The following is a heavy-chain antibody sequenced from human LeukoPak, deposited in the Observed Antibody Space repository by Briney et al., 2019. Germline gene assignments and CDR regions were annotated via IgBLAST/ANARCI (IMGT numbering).Heavy chain of an antibody. D-gene: IGHD3-10*01. CDR3: ARRDYYGSGCYPYYYDYYMDV. Sequence: ASVKVSCKASGYTFTGYYMHWVRQATGQGLEWMGWMNPNSGNTVYAHKFQGRVTMTRNTSISTAYMELSSLRSEDTAVYYCARRDYYGSGCYPYYYDYYMDVWGKGTTVTISS. J-gene: IGHJ6*03. CDR1: GYTFTGYY. V-gene: IGHV1-8*02. CDR2: MNPNSGNT.